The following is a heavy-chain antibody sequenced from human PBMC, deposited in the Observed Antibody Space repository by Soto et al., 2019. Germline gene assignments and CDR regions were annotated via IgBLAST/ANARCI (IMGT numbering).Heavy chain of an antibody. V-gene: IGHV1-18*01. CDR1: GYTFSNYG. CDR2: ISGYNGNT. Sequence: QVQLVQSGTEVKKPGASVKGSCKASGYTFSNYGISWVRQAPGKGPEWMGWISGYNGNTKYAQTLQGRVSMTTDTSTSTAYMELSSLRSDDPAGYYCAIGGSSCSAEYYQHCGQGTLVIVSS. D-gene: IGHD6-13*01. J-gene: IGHJ1*01. CDR3: AIGGSSCSAEYYQH.